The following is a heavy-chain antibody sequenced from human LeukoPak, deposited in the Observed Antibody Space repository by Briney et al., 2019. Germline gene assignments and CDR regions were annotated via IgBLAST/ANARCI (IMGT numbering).Heavy chain of an antibody. CDR3: ARGLDYVYAFDI. D-gene: IGHD3-16*01. CDR1: GYTFTSYD. Sequence: ASVKVSCKASGYTFTSYDINWVRQATGQGLEWMGWMNPNSGNTGYAQKFQGRVTITRNTSISTAYMELSSLRSEDTAVYYCARGLDYVYAFDIWGQGTMVTVSS. J-gene: IGHJ3*02. CDR2: MNPNSGNT. V-gene: IGHV1-8*03.